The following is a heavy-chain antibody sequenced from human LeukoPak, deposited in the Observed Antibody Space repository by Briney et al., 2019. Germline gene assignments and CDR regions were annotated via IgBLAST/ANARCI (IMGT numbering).Heavy chain of an antibody. J-gene: IGHJ3*02. Sequence: GGSLRLSCAASGFTFSSYAMSWVRQAPGKGLEWVSAISGSGGSTYYADSVKGRFTISRGNSKNTLYLQMNSLRAEDTAVYYCAKVRGYDYSAFGIWGQGTMVTVSS. D-gene: IGHD5-12*01. CDR2: ISGSGGST. V-gene: IGHV3-23*01. CDR3: AKVRGYDYSAFGI. CDR1: GFTFSSYA.